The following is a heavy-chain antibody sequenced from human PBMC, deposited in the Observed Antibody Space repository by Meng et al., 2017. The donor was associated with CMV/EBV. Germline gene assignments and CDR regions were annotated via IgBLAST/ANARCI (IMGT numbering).Heavy chain of an antibody. V-gene: IGHV3-30-3*01. CDR2: ISYDGNNK. J-gene: IGHJ3*02. Sequence: GESLKISCAASGFTFSGYAFHWVRQAPGKGLKWVAVISYDGNNKYYTDSVKGRFTISRDNSKNTLHLQMNSLRAEDTAVYYCARDRAGCSSTSCYSDAFDIWGQGTMVTVSS. D-gene: IGHD2-2*01. CDR3: ARDRAGCSSTSCYSDAFDI. CDR1: GFTFSGYA.